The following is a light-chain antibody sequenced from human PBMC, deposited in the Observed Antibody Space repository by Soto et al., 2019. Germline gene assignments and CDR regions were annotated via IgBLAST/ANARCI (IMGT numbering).Light chain of an antibody. Sequence: IQMTQSPSTLSGSVGDRVTITCRASQTISSWLAWYQQKPGKAPKLLIYKASTLKSGVPSRFSGSGSGTEFTLTISSLQPDDFATYYCQQYMSYSFGQGTKVDIK. V-gene: IGKV1-5*03. CDR1: QTISSW. CDR2: KAS. J-gene: IGKJ1*01. CDR3: QQYMSYS.